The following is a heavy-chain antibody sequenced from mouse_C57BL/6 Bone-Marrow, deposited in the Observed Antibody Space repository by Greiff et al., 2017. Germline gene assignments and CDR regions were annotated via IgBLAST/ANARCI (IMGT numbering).Heavy chain of an antibody. CDR2: ISNLAYSI. V-gene: IGHV5-15*01. Sequence: DVQLQESGGGLVQPGGSLKLSCAASGFTFSDYGMAWVRQAPRKGPEWVAFISNLAYSIYYADTVTGRFTISRENAKNTLYLEMSSLRSEDTAMYYCARDWGQFAYWGQGTLVTVSA. CDR3: ARDWGQFAY. D-gene: IGHD4-1*01. J-gene: IGHJ3*01. CDR1: GFTFSDYG.